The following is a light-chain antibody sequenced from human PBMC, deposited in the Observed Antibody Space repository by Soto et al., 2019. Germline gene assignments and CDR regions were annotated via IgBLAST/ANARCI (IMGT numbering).Light chain of an antibody. J-gene: IGKJ1*01. V-gene: IGKV3-20*01. Sequence: EIVLTQSPGTLSLSPGERATLSCRASQSVSSSYLAWYQQKPGQAPRLLIYGASSRATGIPDRFSGSGSGTDFTLTISRLEPEDFAVYYCQQYGSSPRTFAKGTKVYIK. CDR2: GAS. CDR1: QSVSSSY. CDR3: QQYGSSPRT.